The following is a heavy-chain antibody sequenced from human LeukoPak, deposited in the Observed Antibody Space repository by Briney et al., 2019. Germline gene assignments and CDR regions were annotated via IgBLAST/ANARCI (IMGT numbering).Heavy chain of an antibody. CDR1: GFTFSTYA. CDR2: ISSNGGST. J-gene: IGHJ2*01. V-gene: IGHV3-64*01. CDR3: ARATDSSGYYFIRPGYWYFDL. Sequence: PGGSLRLSCAASGFTFSTYAMHWVRQAPGKGLEYVSTISSNGGSTYYANSVKGRFTISRDNSKNTLYLQLASLRAEDMAVYYCARATDSSGYYFIRPGYWYFDLWGRGTLVTVSS. D-gene: IGHD3-22*01.